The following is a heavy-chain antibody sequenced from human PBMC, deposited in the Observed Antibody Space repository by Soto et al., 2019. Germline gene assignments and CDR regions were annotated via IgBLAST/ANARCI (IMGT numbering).Heavy chain of an antibody. Sequence: PGESLKISCKGSGYSFTSYWIGWVRQMPGKGLEWMGIIYPGDSDTRYSPSFQGQVTISADKSISTAYLQWSSLKASDTAMYYCARLESSSSDYYYGMDVRGQGTTVTVSS. V-gene: IGHV5-51*01. CDR2: IYPGDSDT. CDR3: ARLESSSSDYYYGMDV. J-gene: IGHJ6*02. D-gene: IGHD6-6*01. CDR1: GYSFTSYW.